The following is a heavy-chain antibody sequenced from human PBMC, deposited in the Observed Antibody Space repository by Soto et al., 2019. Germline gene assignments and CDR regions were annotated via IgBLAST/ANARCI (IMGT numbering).Heavy chain of an antibody. J-gene: IGHJ4*02. CDR3: ARGAQVVTPYYFDY. V-gene: IGHV4-31*03. CDR2: IYYSGST. D-gene: IGHD2-21*02. CDR1: GGSISGGVYY. Sequence: SETLSLTCTVSGGSISGGVYYWSWIGHHPGKGLEWIGYIYYSGSTYYNPPLKSRVTISVDTSKNQFSLKLSSVTAADTAVYYCARGAQVVTPYYFDYWSQGTLVTVSS.